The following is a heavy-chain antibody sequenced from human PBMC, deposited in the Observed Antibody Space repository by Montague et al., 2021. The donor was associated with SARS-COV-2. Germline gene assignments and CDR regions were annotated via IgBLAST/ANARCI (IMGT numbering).Heavy chain of an antibody. CDR2: ISYDGKNQ. CDR3: AKEGTQWLDS. D-gene: IGHD6-19*01. CDR1: GFPFSSYF. J-gene: IGHJ4*02. Sequence: LRLSCAASGFPFSSYFMHWVRQAPGKAPEWVAVISYDGKNQHYADSVRGRFTISRDNSKNTLYLQMNSLRLEDTSIYYCAKEGTQWLDSWGQGTLVTVSS. V-gene: IGHV3-30*04.